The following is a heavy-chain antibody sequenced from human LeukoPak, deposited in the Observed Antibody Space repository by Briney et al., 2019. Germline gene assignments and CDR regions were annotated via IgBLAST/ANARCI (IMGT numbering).Heavy chain of an antibody. D-gene: IGHD3-22*01. CDR3: ARSPYASSGYPYFDY. V-gene: IGHV4-28*01. Sequence: SDTLSLTCAVSGYSISSSNWWGWIRQPPGKGLEWIGYIYYSGSTYYNPSLKSRVTMSVNTSKNQFSLKLSSVTAVDTAVYYCARSPYASSGYPYFDYWGQGTLVTVSS. J-gene: IGHJ4*02. CDR1: GYSISSSNW. CDR2: IYYSGST.